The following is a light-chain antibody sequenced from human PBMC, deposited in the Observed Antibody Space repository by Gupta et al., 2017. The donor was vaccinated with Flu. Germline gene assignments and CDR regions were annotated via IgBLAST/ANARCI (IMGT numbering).Light chain of an antibody. Sequence: QTARITCSGDALTKQYAYWYQQKAGQAPVLVIYKDSERPSGSPERFSGSSSGTTDTLTISGVQAEYEADYYCQSADSRGTYRVVFGGGTKLTVL. CDR1: ALTKQY. J-gene: IGLJ2*01. V-gene: IGLV3-25*03. CDR3: QSADSRGTYRVV. CDR2: KDS.